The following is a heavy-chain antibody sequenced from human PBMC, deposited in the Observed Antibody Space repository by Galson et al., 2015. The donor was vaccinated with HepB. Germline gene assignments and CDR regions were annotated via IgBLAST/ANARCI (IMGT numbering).Heavy chain of an antibody. Sequence: SLRLSCAASGFTFSSYAMHWVRQAPGKGLEYVSAISSNGGSTYYADSVKGRFTISRDNSKNTLYLQMSSLRAEDTAVYYCVRGWVAARLWRQWVESLLDYWGQGTLVTVSS. CDR3: VRGWVAARLWRQWVESLLDY. D-gene: IGHD6-6*01. CDR2: ISSNGGST. CDR1: GFTFSSYA. J-gene: IGHJ4*02. V-gene: IGHV3-64D*06.